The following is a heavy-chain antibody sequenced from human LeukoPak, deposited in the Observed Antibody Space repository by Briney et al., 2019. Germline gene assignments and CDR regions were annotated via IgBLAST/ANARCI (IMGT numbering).Heavy chain of an antibody. D-gene: IGHD2-15*01. J-gene: IGHJ4*02. V-gene: IGHV3-11*01. CDR3: ARVPPYCSGGSCYSDY. Sequence: PGGSLRLSCAASGFTFSDYYMSWIRQAPGKGLEWVSYISSSGSTIYYADSVKGRFTISRDNAKNSLYLQMNSLRAGDTAVYYCARVPPYCSGGSCYSDYWGQGTLVTVSS. CDR1: GFTFSDYY. CDR2: ISSSGSTI.